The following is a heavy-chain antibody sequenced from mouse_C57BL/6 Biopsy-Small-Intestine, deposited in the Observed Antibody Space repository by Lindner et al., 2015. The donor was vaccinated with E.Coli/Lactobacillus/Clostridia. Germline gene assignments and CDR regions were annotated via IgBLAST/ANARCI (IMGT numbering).Heavy chain of an antibody. CDR1: SYTFTAYW. CDR2: ILPGSDYT. CDR3: ARDYGNYPWYFDV. J-gene: IGHJ1*03. D-gene: IGHD2-1*01. Sequence: VQLQESGVELMKPGASVRLSCKATSYTFTAYWIEWVKLGPGHGLEWIGEILPGSDYTNFNEKFKGKATFTADSSSNTAYMQLSSLTTEDSAIYYCARDYGNYPWYFDVWGTGTTVTVSS. V-gene: IGHV1-9*01.